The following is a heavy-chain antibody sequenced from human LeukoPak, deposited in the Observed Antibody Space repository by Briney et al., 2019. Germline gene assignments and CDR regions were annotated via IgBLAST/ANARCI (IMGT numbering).Heavy chain of an antibody. CDR2: ITPILGIG. J-gene: IGHJ4*02. V-gene: IGHV1-69*04. Sequence: SVTVTRTASAGTFTSYVISWVRQAPGQGLDWMGRITPILGIGNYEQKFHGRVTITADKSTSTAYMELSSLSSEDTAVYYCARGGSGYSLLRPFDFWGRGKLVTVS. CDR1: AGTFTSYV. D-gene: IGHD5-18*01. CDR3: ARGGSGYSLLRPFDF.